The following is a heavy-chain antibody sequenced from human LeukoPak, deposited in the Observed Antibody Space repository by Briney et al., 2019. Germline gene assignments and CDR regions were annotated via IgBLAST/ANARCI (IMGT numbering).Heavy chain of an antibody. D-gene: IGHD3-22*01. CDR3: ARSPGLRGTIVVVNPEYYFDY. J-gene: IGHJ4*02. Sequence: SETLSLTCTVSGYSISSGCYWGWIRQPPGKGLEWIGSIYHSGSTYYNPSLKSRVTISVDTSKNQFSLKLTSVTAADTAVYYRARSPGLRGTIVVVNPEYYFDYWGQGTLVTVSS. V-gene: IGHV4-38-2*02. CDR1: GYSISSGCY. CDR2: IYHSGST.